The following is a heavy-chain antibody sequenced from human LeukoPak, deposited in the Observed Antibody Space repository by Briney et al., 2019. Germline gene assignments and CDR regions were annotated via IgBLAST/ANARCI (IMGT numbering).Heavy chain of an antibody. CDR2: INPNSANT. D-gene: IGHD4-17*01. J-gene: IGHJ3*02. Sequence: ASVKVSCTTSGYTFTDYDIHWVRQAPGQGLEWMGWINPNSANTNYAQKLQGRVTFTRDTSLSIAYMELSSLTSEDAAAYFCARGDFGETNTAFDIWGQGTLVAVPS. CDR1: GYTFTDYD. V-gene: IGHV1-8*03. CDR3: ARGDFGETNTAFDI.